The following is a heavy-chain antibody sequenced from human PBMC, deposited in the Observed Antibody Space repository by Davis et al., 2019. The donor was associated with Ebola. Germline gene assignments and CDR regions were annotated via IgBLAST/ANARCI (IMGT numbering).Heavy chain of an antibody. Sequence: PGGSLRLSCAASGLTLSNRGMNWVRQAPGKGLEWVSSISGSNDYIYYAEPVKGRFTISRDNAKNSLYLQMNSLRAEDTAMYYCAHLPPAKGAFDFWGQGTMVTVSS. D-gene: IGHD2-2*01. CDR1: GLTLSNRG. V-gene: IGHV3-21*01. CDR3: AHLPPAKGAFDF. CDR2: ISGSNDYI. J-gene: IGHJ3*01.